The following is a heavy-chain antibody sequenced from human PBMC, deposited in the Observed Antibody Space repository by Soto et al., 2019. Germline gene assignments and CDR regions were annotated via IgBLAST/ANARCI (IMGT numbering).Heavy chain of an antibody. D-gene: IGHD2-2*01. CDR2: ISYDGSNK. Sequence: QVQLVESGGGVVQPGRSLRLSCAASGFTFSSYAMHWVRQAPGKGLEWVAVISYDGSNKYYADSVKGRFTISRDNSKNTLYLQMNSRRAEDTAVYYCARDLWIVLVPDPASILGIGWNYGRDVWGQGTTVTVSS. J-gene: IGHJ6*02. CDR3: ARDLWIVLVPDPASILGIGWNYGRDV. V-gene: IGHV3-30-3*01. CDR1: GFTFSSYA.